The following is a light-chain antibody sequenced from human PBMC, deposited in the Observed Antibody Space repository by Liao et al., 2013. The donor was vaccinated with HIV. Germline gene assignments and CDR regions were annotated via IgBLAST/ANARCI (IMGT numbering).Light chain of an antibody. J-gene: IGLJ3*02. CDR2: QDS. CDR3: QAWDSSTAV. Sequence: SFVLTQPPSVSVAPGKTARITCGGNNVGSKGVHWYQQTPGQAPVLVIYQDSKRPSGIPERFSGSNSGNTATLTISGTQAMDEADYYCQAWDSSTAVFGGGTKLTVL. CDR1: NVGSKG. V-gene: IGLV3-21*01.